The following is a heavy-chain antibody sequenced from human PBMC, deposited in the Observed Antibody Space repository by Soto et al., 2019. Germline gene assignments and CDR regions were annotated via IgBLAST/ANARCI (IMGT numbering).Heavy chain of an antibody. V-gene: IGHV1-69*13. J-gene: IGHJ4*02. CDR1: GGTFSSYA. D-gene: IGHD2-21*02. CDR2: IIPIFGTA. Sequence: ASVKVSCKASGGTFSSYAISWVRQAPGQGLEWMGGIIPIFGTANYAQKFQGRVTITADESTSTAYMELSSLRSEDTAVYYCASPPVTAIEIQLWLSIWGQGTLVTVS. CDR3: ASPPVTAIEIQLWLSI.